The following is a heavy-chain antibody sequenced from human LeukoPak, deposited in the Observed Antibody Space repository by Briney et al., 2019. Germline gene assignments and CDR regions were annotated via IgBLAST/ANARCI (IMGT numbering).Heavy chain of an antibody. D-gene: IGHD5-18*01. Sequence: PGGSLRLSCAASGFTFRTYWMHWVRQAPGKGLVWVSLIRSDGSTTTYADSVKGRFTISRDNAKNTLSLQMSSLTAEATAVYYCARDVGYTMDVWGQGTTVTVSS. CDR2: IRSDGSTT. CDR1: GFTFRTYW. V-gene: IGHV3-74*01. J-gene: IGHJ6*02. CDR3: ARDVGYTMDV.